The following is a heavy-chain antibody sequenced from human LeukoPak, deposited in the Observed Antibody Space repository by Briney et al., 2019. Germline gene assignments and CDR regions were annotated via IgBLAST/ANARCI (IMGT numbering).Heavy chain of an antibody. V-gene: IGHV3-20*04. Sequence: GGSLRLSCAASGFTFDDYGMSWVRQAPGKGLEWVSGIYWNGGSTGYADSVEGRFTISRDNAKNSLYLQMNTLRAEDTALYYCARGGEYCSGTSCQHYFDYWGQGTLVTVSS. CDR2: IYWNGGST. J-gene: IGHJ4*02. D-gene: IGHD2-2*01. CDR1: GFTFDDYG. CDR3: ARGGEYCSGTSCQHYFDY.